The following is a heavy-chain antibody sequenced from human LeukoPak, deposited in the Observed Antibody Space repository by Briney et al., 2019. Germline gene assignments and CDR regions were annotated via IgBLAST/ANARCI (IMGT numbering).Heavy chain of an antibody. CDR1: GITLSNYG. CDR3: AKRGVVIRVILVGFHKEANYFDS. J-gene: IGHJ4*02. V-gene: IGHV3-23*01. D-gene: IGHD3-10*01. CDR2: ISDSAGRT. Sequence: GGSLRLSCAVSGITLSNYGMSWVRQAPGEGLEWVACISDSAGRTKYADSVKGRFTISRDNPKNTPYMQMNSLRTEDTAVYFCAKRGVVIRVILVGFHKEANYFDSWGQGVLVTVSS.